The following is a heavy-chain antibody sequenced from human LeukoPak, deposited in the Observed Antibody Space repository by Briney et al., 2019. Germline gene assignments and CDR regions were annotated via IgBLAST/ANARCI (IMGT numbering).Heavy chain of an antibody. CDR2: ISGSGGST. CDR1: GITFSSYA. Sequence: SGGSLRLSCAASGITFSSYAMSWVRQAPGKGLEWVSAISGSGGSTYYADSVKGRFTISRDNSKNTLYLQMNSLRAEDTAVYYCAKDSPDVDTAMVSLFDYWGQGTLVTVSS. D-gene: IGHD5-18*01. J-gene: IGHJ4*02. V-gene: IGHV3-23*01. CDR3: AKDSPDVDTAMVSLFDY.